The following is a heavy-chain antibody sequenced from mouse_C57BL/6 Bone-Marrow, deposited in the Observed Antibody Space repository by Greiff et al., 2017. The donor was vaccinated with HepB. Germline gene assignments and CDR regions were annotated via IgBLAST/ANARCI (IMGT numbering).Heavy chain of an antibody. J-gene: IGHJ4*01. CDR1: GFTFSDFY. CDR3: ARDAGGYGNYGMDY. Sequence: EVKVVDSGGGLVQSGRSLRLSCETSGFTFSDFYMEWVRQAPGKGLEWIAASRNKANDYTTEYSASVKGRFIVSRDTSQSILYLQMNALRAEDTAIYYCARDAGGYGNYGMDYWGQGTSVTVSS. D-gene: IGHD2-1*01. V-gene: IGHV7-1*01. CDR2: SRNKANDYTT.